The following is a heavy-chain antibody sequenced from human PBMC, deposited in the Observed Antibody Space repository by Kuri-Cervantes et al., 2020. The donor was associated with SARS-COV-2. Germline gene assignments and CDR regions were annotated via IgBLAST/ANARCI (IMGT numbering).Heavy chain of an antibody. V-gene: IGHV4-34*01. CDR3: ARHASDDFWSGPSVRLYYFDY. D-gene: IGHD3-3*01. CDR2: INHGGSA. CDR1: GGSFSGFY. Sequence: SETLSLTCALYGGSFSGFYWSWIRQTPGKGLEWIGEINHGGSANYNPSLKSRVTISVDTSKNQFSLKLSSVTAADTAVYYCARHASDDFWSGPSVRLYYFDYWGQGTLVTVSS. J-gene: IGHJ4*02.